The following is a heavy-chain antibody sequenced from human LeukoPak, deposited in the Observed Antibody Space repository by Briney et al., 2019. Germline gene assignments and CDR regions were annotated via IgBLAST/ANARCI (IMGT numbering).Heavy chain of an antibody. CDR1: GFTFSSYA. CDR2: ISYDGSNK. J-gene: IGHJ4*02. D-gene: IGHD6-6*01. Sequence: GGSLRLSCAASGFTFSSYAMHWVRQAPGKGLEWVAVISYDGSNKYYADSVKGRFTISRDNSKNTLYLQMNSLRAEDTAVYYCAKDRIAARPGPFDYWGQGTLVTVSS. V-gene: IGHV3-30-3*01. CDR3: AKDRIAARPGPFDY.